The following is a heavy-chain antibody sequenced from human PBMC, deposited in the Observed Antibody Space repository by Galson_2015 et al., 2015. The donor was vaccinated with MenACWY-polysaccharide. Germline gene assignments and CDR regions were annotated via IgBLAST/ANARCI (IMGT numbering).Heavy chain of an antibody. CDR2: IKKDGSEK. CDR1: GLTFSNLW. Sequence: SLRLSCAASGLTFSNLWMTWVRQSPGKGLEWVPSIKKDGSEKYYVDSVKGRFTIPRDNAKDTPYLQMNSLRAEETAVYFCARGHLGLGVWGQGTAVTVSS. J-gene: IGHJ6*02. V-gene: IGHV3-7*01. CDR3: ARGHLGLGV.